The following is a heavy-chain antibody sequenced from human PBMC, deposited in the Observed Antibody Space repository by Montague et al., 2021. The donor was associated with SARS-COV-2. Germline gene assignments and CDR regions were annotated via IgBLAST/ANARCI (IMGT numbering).Heavy chain of an antibody. Sequence: SETLPLTCNVSGDSITNTRYFWGWIRQPTGKALEWIGSIYHNGKTYYNPSLERRVPLSIDTSKNQFSLRLSSVIASDTAVYYCAVELNYFFDYWGQGFLVSVSS. V-gene: IGHV4-39*01. CDR1: GDSITNTRYF. D-gene: IGHD1-7*01. CDR3: AVELNYFFDY. CDR2: IYHNGKT. J-gene: IGHJ4*02.